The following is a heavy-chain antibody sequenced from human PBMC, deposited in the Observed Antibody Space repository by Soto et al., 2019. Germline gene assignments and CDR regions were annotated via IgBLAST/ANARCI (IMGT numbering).Heavy chain of an antibody. D-gene: IGHD2-2*01. CDR3: ASMTASQGHYYYGMDV. CDR1: EFTFSSYD. Sequence: EVQLLESGGGLVQPGGSLRLSCAASEFTFSSYDMSWVRQAPGKGLQWVSAISRSGGSTYYADSVKGRFTVSRDNSKNTLYLQMNSLRAEDTALYYCASMTASQGHYYYGMDVWGQGTTVTVSS. V-gene: IGHV3-23*01. J-gene: IGHJ6*02. CDR2: ISRSGGST.